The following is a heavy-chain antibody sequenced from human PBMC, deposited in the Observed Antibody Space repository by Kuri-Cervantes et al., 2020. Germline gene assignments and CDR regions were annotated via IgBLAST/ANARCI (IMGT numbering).Heavy chain of an antibody. V-gene: IGHV1-58*01. CDR1: GFTFTSSA. D-gene: IGHD2-15*01. CDR2: IVVGSGNT. J-gene: IGHJ5*02. CDR3: ARQGYCSGGSCKNWFDP. Sequence: SVKVSCKASGFTFTSSAVQWVRQARGQRLEWIGWIVVGSGNTSYAQKFQERVTITRDMSTSTAYMELSRLRSDDTAVYYCARQGYCSGGSCKNWFDPWGQGTLVTVSS.